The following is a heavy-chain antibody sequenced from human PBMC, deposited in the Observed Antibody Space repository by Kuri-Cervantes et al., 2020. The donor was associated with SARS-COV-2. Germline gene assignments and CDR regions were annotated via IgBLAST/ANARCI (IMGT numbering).Heavy chain of an antibody. CDR2: IYYSGST. CDR3: ARGGGGYCSSTSCYSYYYMDV. J-gene: IGHJ6*03. V-gene: IGHV4-61*01. CDR1: GYSISSGYY. Sequence: SETLSLTCAVSGYSISSGYYWSWIRQPPGKGLEWIGYIYYSGSTNYNPSLKSRVTISVDTSKNQFSLKLSSVTAADTAVYYCARGGGGYCSSTSCYSYYYMDVWGKGTTVTVSS. D-gene: IGHD2-2*02.